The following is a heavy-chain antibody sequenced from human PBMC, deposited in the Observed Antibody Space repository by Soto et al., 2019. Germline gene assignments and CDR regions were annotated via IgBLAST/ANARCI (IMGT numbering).Heavy chain of an antibody. CDR3: ARTYYDILTGPLGFDY. V-gene: IGHV1-18*01. J-gene: IGHJ4*02. Sequence: ASVKVSCKASGYTFTSYGISWVRQAPGQGLEWMGWISAYNGNTNYAQKLQGRVTMTTDTSTSTAYMELRSLRSDDTAVYYCARTYYDILTGPLGFDYWGQGTLVTVSS. D-gene: IGHD3-9*01. CDR2: ISAYNGNT. CDR1: GYTFTSYG.